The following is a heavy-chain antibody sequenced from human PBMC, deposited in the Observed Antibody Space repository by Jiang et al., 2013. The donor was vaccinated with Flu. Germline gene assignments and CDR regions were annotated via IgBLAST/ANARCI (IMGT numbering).Heavy chain of an antibody. CDR1: GFTFSDYP. J-gene: IGHJ4*02. V-gene: IGHV3-48*01. CDR3: ARKMGSSDGDY. Sequence: VQLLESGGGLVQPGGSLRLSCSASGFTFSDYPMNWVRQAPGKGLEWVSYIGTSTSLIHYADSVKGRFTISRDNAKNTVYLQMDSLRAEDSAVYYCARKMGSSDGDYWGQGTLVTVSS. CDR2: IGTSTSLI. D-gene: IGHD6-19*01.